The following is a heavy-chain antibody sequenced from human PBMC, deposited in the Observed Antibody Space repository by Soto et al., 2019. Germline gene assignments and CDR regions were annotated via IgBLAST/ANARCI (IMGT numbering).Heavy chain of an antibody. CDR1: GFTFSSYE. CDR3: ARATYYDFWSGFHNWFDP. Sequence: PGGSLRLSCAASGFTFSSYEMNWVRQAPGKGLEWVSYISSSSSTIYYADSVKGRFTISRDNAKNPLYLQMNSLRAEDTAVYYCARATYYDFWSGFHNWFDPWGQGTLVTVSS. V-gene: IGHV3-48*03. J-gene: IGHJ5*02. D-gene: IGHD3-3*01. CDR2: ISSSSSTI.